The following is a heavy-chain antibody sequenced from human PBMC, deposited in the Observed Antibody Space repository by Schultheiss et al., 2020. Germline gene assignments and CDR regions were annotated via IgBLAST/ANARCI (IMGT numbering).Heavy chain of an antibody. J-gene: IGHJ6*02. CDR1: GYTFTGYY. D-gene: IGHD3-16*01. V-gene: IGHV1-2*02. CDR2: INPNSGGT. Sequence: ASVKVSCKASGYTFTGYYMHWVRQAPGQGLEWMGWINPNSGGTNYAQKFQGRVTMTRDTSISTAYMELTSLTSDDTAVYYCARDIGGVMTPYYYYALDVWGQGTTVTVSS. CDR3: ARDIGGVMTPYYYYALDV.